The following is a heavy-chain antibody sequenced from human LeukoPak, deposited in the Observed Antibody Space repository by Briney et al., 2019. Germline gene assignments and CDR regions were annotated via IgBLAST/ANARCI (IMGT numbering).Heavy chain of an antibody. CDR2: IYTSGST. CDR3: AMRERLAAAFDY. V-gene: IGHV4-61*02. Sequence: PSETLSLTCTVSGGSISSASYYWSWIRQPAGKGLEWIGRIYTSGSTNYNPSLKSRVTISVDTSKNQFSLKLSSVTAADTAVYYCAMRERLAAAFDYWGQGTLSPSPQ. CDR1: GGSISSASYY. J-gene: IGHJ4*02. D-gene: IGHD6-13*01.